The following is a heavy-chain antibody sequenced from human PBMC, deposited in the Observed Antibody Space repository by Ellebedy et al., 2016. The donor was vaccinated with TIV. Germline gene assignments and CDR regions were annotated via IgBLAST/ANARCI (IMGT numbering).Heavy chain of an antibody. V-gene: IGHV4-34*01. CDR2: INHSGST. CDR3: ARTRNTVIVPAARGSPFDS. Sequence: SETLSLTXAVYGGSFSFNYWTWIRQPPGKGLEWIGEINHSGSTNYNPSLKSRVTMSVDTSKNQFSLNLTSVTAADTAVYYCARTRNTVIVPAARGSPFDSWGQGALVTVSS. CDR1: GGSFSFNY. J-gene: IGHJ4*02. D-gene: IGHD2-2*01.